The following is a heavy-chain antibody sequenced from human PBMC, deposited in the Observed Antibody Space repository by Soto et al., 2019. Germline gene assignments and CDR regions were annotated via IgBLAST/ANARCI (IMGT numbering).Heavy chain of an antibody. V-gene: IGHV3-21*01. Sequence: NLGGSLRLSCAASGFSIRTYSMNWVRQAPGKGLEWVSSISSSSTYADSVKGRFTISRDNAKNSLYLQMNSLRAEDTAVYYCARDPLGSSGNEYFQNWGQGTLVTVSS. CDR1: GFSIRTYS. D-gene: IGHD1-26*01. J-gene: IGHJ1*01. CDR2: ISSSST. CDR3: ARDPLGSSGNEYFQN.